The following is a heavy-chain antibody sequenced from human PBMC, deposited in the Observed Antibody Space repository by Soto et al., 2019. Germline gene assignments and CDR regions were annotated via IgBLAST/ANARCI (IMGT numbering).Heavy chain of an antibody. CDR3: ARAETYYYGSGRRHKYYYYGMDV. Sequence: VDSLKISCKGPGSNFTSYWLRWVRQMHGKGLERLGRIEPSETYNNHSPSFQGHGTISGDKSISTAYLQWRSLKASDTAMYYCARAETYYYGSGRRHKYYYYGMDVWGQGTTVTV. V-gene: IGHV5-10-1*01. D-gene: IGHD3-10*01. CDR1: GSNFTSYW. CDR2: IEPSETYN. J-gene: IGHJ6*02.